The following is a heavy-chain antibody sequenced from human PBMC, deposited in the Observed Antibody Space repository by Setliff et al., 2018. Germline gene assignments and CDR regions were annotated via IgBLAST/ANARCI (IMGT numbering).Heavy chain of an antibody. Sequence: PSETLSLTCAVSGGSISSSNWWSWVRQPPGKGLEWIGEIYHTGSTNYNPSLKGRATLSIDASKRQFSLKLTSVTAADTAVYYCARVSGFLYMDVWGKGTTVTVSS. J-gene: IGHJ6*03. CDR1: GGSISSSNW. V-gene: IGHV4-4*02. CDR2: IYHTGST. D-gene: IGHD3-3*01. CDR3: ARVSGFLYMDV.